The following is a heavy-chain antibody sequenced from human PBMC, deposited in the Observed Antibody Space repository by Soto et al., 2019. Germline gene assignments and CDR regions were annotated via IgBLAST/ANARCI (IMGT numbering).Heavy chain of an antibody. CDR1: GFTFSSYA. CDR2: ISYDGSNK. CDR3: ARDFGTSTVPTAPSDY. V-gene: IGHV3-30-3*01. D-gene: IGHD4-17*01. J-gene: IGHJ4*02. Sequence: QVQLVESGGGVVQPGRSLRLSCAASGFTFSSYAMHWVRQAPGKGLEWVAVISYDGSNKYYADSVKGRFTISRDNSKNTLYLQMNSLRAEDTAVYYCARDFGTSTVPTAPSDYWGQGTLVTVSS.